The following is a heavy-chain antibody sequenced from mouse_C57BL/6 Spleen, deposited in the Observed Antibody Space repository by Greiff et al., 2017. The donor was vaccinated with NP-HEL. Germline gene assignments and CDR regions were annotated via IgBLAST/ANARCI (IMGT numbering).Heavy chain of an antibody. CDR2: INPNNGGT. V-gene: IGHV1-26*01. D-gene: IGHD1-1*01. CDR3: AREEITTVVAGFDY. Sequence: EVQLQQSGPELVKPGASVKISCKASGYTFTDYYMNWVKQSHGKSLEWIGDINPNNGGTSYNQKFKGKATLTVDKSSSTAYMELRSLTSEDSAVYYWAREEITTVVAGFDYWGQGTTLTVSS. CDR1: GYTFTDYY. J-gene: IGHJ2*01.